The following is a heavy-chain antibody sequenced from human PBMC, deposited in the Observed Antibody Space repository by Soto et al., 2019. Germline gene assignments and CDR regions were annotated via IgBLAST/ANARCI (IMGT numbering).Heavy chain of an antibody. CDR3: ARGSITMARYYYYGMDL. CDR1: GFTFSSYA. V-gene: IGHV3-30-3*01. CDR2: ISYDGTNI. J-gene: IGHJ6*02. D-gene: IGHD6-19*01. Sequence: QVQLVESGGGVVQPGRSLRLSCAVSGFTFSSYAMHWVRQAPGKGLEWVAGISYDGTNIYYGDSMKGRFTISRDNSKKTLFLQMNSLRAEDTALYYCARGSITMARYYYYGMDLWGQGTTVTVSS.